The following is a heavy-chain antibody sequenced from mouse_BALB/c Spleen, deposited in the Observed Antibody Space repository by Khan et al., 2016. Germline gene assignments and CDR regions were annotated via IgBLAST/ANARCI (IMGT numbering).Heavy chain of an antibody. Sequence: EVQLQESGPGLVKPSQSLSLTCTVTGYSITSDYAWNWIRQFPGNKLEWMAYISYSGSTSYNPSLKSRISITRDTSKNQLFLQLISVTTEDTATYYCARNWDAMDYWGQGTSVTVSS. CDR2: ISYSGST. J-gene: IGHJ4*01. V-gene: IGHV3-2*02. D-gene: IGHD4-1*01. CDR1: GYSITSDYA. CDR3: ARNWDAMDY.